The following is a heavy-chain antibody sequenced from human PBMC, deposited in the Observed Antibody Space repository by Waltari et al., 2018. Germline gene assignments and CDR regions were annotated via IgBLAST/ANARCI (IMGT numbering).Heavy chain of an antibody. CDR3: ATRGLGIPGDAFDI. CDR2: LDTEDGET. CDR1: GYTLTELS. V-gene: IGHV1-24*01. D-gene: IGHD7-27*01. J-gene: IGHJ3*02. Sequence: QVQLVQSGAEVKKPGASVKVSCKVSGYTLTELSMHWVRQAPGKGLEWMGGLDTEDGETIYAQKFQGRVTMTEDTSTDTAYMELSSLRAEDTAVYYCATRGLGIPGDAFDIWGQGTMVTVSS.